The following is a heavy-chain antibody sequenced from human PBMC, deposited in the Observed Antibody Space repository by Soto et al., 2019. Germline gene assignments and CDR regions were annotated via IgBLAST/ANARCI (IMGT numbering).Heavy chain of an antibody. CDR1: GFTFSSYA. V-gene: IGHV3-23*01. CDR2: ISGSGGST. Sequence: EVQLLESGGGLVQPGRSLRLSCAASGFTFSSYAMSWVRQAPGKGLEWVSAISGSGGSTYYADSVKGRFTISRDNSKNTLYLQMNSLRAEDTAVYYCATDVAQLWLRTPVKSFDYWGQGTLVTVSS. D-gene: IGHD5-18*01. CDR3: ATDVAQLWLRTPVKSFDY. J-gene: IGHJ4*02.